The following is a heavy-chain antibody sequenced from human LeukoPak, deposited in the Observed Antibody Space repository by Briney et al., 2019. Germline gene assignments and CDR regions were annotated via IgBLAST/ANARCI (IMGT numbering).Heavy chain of an antibody. V-gene: IGHV3-74*01. Sequence: SGGSLRLSCAASGFTFSSYWMHWVRQAPGKGLVWVSRINSDGSSTSYADSVKGRFTISRDNAKNTLYLQMNSLRAEDTAVYYCASRVNSGRSFDYWGQGTLVTVSS. CDR2: INSDGSST. CDR3: ASRVNSGRSFDY. CDR1: GFTFSSYW. J-gene: IGHJ4*02. D-gene: IGHD5-12*01.